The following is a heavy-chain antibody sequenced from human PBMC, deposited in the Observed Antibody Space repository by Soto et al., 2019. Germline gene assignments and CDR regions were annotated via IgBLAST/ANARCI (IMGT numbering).Heavy chain of an antibody. CDR3: AKGAGYDSSGYYNVGLDY. CDR2: ISGSGAGT. Sequence: GGSLRLSCAASGFTFSSYAINWVRQAPGKGLEWVSTISGSGAGTYYADSVKGQFTISRDNSRNTLYLQMNSLGAEDTAVYYCAKGAGYDSSGYYNVGLDYWGQGTLVTVSS. CDR1: GFTFSSYA. V-gene: IGHV3-23*01. J-gene: IGHJ4*02. D-gene: IGHD3-22*01.